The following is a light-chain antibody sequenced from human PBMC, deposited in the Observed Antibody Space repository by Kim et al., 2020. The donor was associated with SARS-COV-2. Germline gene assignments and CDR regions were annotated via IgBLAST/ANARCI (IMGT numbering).Light chain of an antibody. CDR3: QTWGTGIVV. Sequence: QPVLTQSPSASASLGASVKLTCTLSSGHSSYAIAWHQQQPEKGPRYLMKLNSDGSHSKGDGIPDRFSGSSSGAERYLTISSLQSEDEADYYCQTWGTGIVVFGGWAQLTDL. J-gene: IGLJ2*01. CDR2: LNSDGSH. CDR1: SGHSSYA. V-gene: IGLV4-69*01.